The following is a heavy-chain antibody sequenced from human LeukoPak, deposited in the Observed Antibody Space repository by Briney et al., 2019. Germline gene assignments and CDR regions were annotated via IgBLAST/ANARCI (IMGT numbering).Heavy chain of an antibody. V-gene: IGHV3-23*01. Sequence: GGSLRLSCAASGFTFSSYAMSWVRQAPGKGLEWVSGISGSGDNTYYADSVKGRFTISRDTSKNTLYVQVNSLGTEDTAAYYCAKGSYYDSSGSFYFNYWGQGTLVTVSS. J-gene: IGHJ4*02. CDR2: ISGSGDNT. CDR1: GFTFSSYA. D-gene: IGHD3-22*01. CDR3: AKGSYYDSSGSFYFNY.